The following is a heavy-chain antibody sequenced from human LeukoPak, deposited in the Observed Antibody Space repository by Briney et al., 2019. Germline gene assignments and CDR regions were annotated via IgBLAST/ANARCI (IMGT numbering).Heavy chain of an antibody. CDR2: IILIFGTA. CDR1: GGTFNSYA. D-gene: IGHD5-24*01. V-gene: IGHV1-69*06. CDR3: ARAVEGYYYYMDV. J-gene: IGHJ6*03. Sequence: ASVKVSCKASGGTFNSYAISWVRQAPGQGLEWVGGIILIFGTANYAQKFQGRVTITADKSTSTAYMELSSLRSEDTAVYYCARAVEGYYYYMDVWGKGTTVTVSS.